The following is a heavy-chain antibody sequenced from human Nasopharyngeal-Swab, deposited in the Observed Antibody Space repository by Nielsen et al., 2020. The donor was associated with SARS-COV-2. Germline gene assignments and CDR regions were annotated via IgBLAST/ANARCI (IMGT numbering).Heavy chain of an antibody. D-gene: IGHD4-17*01. CDR3: TTDYGDSHSYFYYHAMDV. Sequence: GPSLRLSCAASVWTFRIAWMHRLRQVPGRGRERVGRIKSKTDGGATDYAAPVKGRFSIPRDDSKNTIYVQMNSLKLEDTAVYYCTTDYGDSHSYFYYHAMDVWGQGTTVTVSS. CDR2: IKSKTDGGAT. V-gene: IGHV3-15*01. J-gene: IGHJ6*02. CDR1: VWTFRIAW.